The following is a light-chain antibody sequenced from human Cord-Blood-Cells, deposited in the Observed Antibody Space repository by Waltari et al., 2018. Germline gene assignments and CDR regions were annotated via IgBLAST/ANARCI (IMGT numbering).Light chain of an antibody. J-gene: IGKJ4*01. Sequence: DIVMTQSPDPLAVSLGERATINCQSSQSVLYSSNNKNYLAWYQQKPGQPPKLLIYWAATRESGVPARFSGSGSGTDFTLTISSLKAEDVAVYYCQQYYSTPLTFGGGTKVEIK. CDR3: QQYYSTPLT. CDR1: QSVLYSSNNKNY. CDR2: WAA. V-gene: IGKV4-1*01.